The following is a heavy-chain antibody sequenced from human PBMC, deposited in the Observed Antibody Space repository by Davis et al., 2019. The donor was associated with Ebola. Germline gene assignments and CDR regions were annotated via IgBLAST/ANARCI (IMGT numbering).Heavy chain of an antibody. CDR3: ARGGALYGDYVHGY. V-gene: IGHV1-69*13. D-gene: IGHD4-17*01. CDR2: IIPIFGTA. CDR1: AATLSSYA. Sequence: SAKISCKASAATLSSYATSWSRQASGQGLEWMGGIIPIFGTANYAQKFQGRVTITADESTSTAYMELSSLRSEDTAVYYCARGGALYGDYVHGYWGQGTLVTVSS. J-gene: IGHJ4*02.